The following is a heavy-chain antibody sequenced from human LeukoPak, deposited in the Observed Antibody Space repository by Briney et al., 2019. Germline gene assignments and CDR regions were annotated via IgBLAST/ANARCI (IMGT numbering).Heavy chain of an antibody. V-gene: IGHV4-59*01. CDR1: GGSISTYF. Sequence: SETLSLTCTVSGGSISTYFWSWIRQPPGKGLEWIGYIYYSGSTNYNPSLKSRVTISLDTSKNQFSLKLSSVTAADTAMYYCARKGGSYHHAFDIWGQGTMVTVSS. J-gene: IGHJ3*02. CDR3: ARKGGSYHHAFDI. D-gene: IGHD1-26*01. CDR2: IYYSGST.